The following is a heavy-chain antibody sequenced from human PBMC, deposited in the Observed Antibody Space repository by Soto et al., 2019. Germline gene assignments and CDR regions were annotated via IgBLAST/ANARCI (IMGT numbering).Heavy chain of an antibody. J-gene: IGHJ4*02. V-gene: IGHV4-39*01. CDR3: ATGYYSRPDY. D-gene: IGHD3-10*01. CDR2: IYYSGST. Sequence: LQLQESGPGLVKPSETLSLTCTVSGDSISSSTYYWGWIRQPPGKGLEWIGTIYYSGSTYYNPSLKTRVTMSVDTSENQFSLRLSSVTAADTAVYYCATGYYSRPDYWGQGTLVTVSS. CDR1: GDSISSSTYY.